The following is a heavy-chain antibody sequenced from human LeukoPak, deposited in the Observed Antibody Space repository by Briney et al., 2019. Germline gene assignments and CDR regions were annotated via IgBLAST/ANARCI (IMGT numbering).Heavy chain of an antibody. Sequence: ASVKVSCKGSRYTFTSYAMNWVRQAPGQGLEWMGWSNTNTGNPTYAQGFTGRFVFSLDTSVSTAYLQISSLKAEDTAVYYCARVVHPYDYESSGLTYDAFDIWGQGTMVTVSS. CDR2: SNTNTGNP. V-gene: IGHV7-4-1*02. CDR3: ARVVHPYDYESSGLTYDAFDI. CDR1: RYTFTSYA. D-gene: IGHD3-22*01. J-gene: IGHJ3*02.